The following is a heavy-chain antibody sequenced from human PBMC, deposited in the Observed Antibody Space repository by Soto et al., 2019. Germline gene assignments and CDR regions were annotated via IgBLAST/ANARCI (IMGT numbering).Heavy chain of an antibody. CDR3: ARAGILGTDYSYNGMDV. Sequence: ASVKVSCKASGYTFTGYYMHWVRQAPGQGLEWMGWINPNSGGTNYAQKFQGWVTMTRDTSISTAYMELSRLRSDDTAVYYCARAGILGTDYSYNGMDVWGQRTTVPVS. V-gene: IGHV1-2*04. D-gene: IGHD1-26*01. J-gene: IGHJ6*02. CDR1: GYTFTGYY. CDR2: INPNSGGT.